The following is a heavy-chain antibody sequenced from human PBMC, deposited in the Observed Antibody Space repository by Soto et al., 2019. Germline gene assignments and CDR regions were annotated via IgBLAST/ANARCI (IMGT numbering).Heavy chain of an antibody. D-gene: IGHD6-13*01. CDR3: ARVGGSSSWPHYYYGMDV. Sequence: QVQLVQSGAEVKKPGASVKVSCKASGYTFTSYGISWVRQAPGQGLEWMGWISAYNGNTNYAQKPQGRVTMTTDTPTSTAYMERRSVRSDDTAVYYCARVGGSSSWPHYYYGMDVWGQGTTVTVSS. CDR1: GYTFTSYG. CDR2: ISAYNGNT. J-gene: IGHJ6*02. V-gene: IGHV1-18*01.